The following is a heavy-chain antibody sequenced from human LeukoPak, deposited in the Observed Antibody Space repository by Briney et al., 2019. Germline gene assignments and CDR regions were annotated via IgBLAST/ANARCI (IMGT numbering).Heavy chain of an antibody. Sequence: SETLSLTCAVYGGSFSGYYWSWLRQPPGKGLAWIGEINHSGSTNYNPSLKSRVTISVDTSKNQFSLKLSSVTAADTAVYYCARSYYDFWSGYYTLYFDYWGQGTLVTVSS. CDR2: INHSGST. J-gene: IGHJ4*02. CDR1: GGSFSGYY. CDR3: ARSYYDFWSGYYTLYFDY. D-gene: IGHD3-3*01. V-gene: IGHV4-34*01.